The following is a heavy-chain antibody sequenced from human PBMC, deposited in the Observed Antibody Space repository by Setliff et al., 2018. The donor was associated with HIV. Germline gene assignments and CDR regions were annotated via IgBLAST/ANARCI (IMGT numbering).Heavy chain of an antibody. V-gene: IGHV3-48*01. Sequence: GESLKISCAASGFTFSSYSMNWVRQAPGKGLEWVSYIRSSSGTIFYADSVRGRFTISRDNAKNSLYLQMNSLRVEDTAVYYCARDAITLIRGITAFDYWGQGTLVTVSS. CDR2: IRSSSGTI. J-gene: IGHJ4*02. D-gene: IGHD3-10*01. CDR1: GFTFSSYS. CDR3: ARDAITLIRGITAFDY.